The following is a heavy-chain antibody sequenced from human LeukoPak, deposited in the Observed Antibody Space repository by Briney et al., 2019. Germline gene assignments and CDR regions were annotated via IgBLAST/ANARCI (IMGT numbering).Heavy chain of an antibody. J-gene: IGHJ4*02. D-gene: IGHD5-24*01. V-gene: IGHV3-23*01. CDR3: AKDHSDGYLDY. CDR2: ISGSGGAT. CDR1: GFTFSSYG. Sequence: GGSLRLSCAASGFTFSSYGMSWVRQAPGKGLEWVSAISGSGGATYYSDSVKGRFTISRDNSKNTLYLQMNSLRAEDTAVYYCAKDHSDGYLDYWGQGTLVTVSS.